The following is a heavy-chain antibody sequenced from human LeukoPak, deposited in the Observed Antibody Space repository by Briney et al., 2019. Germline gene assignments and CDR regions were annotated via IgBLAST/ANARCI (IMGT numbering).Heavy chain of an antibody. CDR2: IRYDGSNK. J-gene: IGHJ4*02. D-gene: IGHD3-9*01. CDR1: GFTFSSYG. CDR3: ARGRTYYDILTGYYSWYFDY. V-gene: IGHV3-30*02. Sequence: GGSLRLSCAASGFTFSSYGMHWVRQAPGKGLEWVAFIRYDGSNKYYADSVKGRFTISRDNSKNTLYLQMNSLRAEDTAVYYCARGRTYYDILTGYYSWYFDYWGQGTLVTVSS.